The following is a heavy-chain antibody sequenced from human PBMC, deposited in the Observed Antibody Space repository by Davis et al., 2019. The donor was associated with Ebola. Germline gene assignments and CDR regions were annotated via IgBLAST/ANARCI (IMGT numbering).Heavy chain of an antibody. J-gene: IGHJ6*04. CDR3: AHTGPWSGDLYYYYGMDV. CDR1: GFSLSTRGVG. CDR2: IYWDDDK. D-gene: IGHD3-3*01. V-gene: IGHV2-5*02. Sequence: SGPTLVKPTQTLTLTCTFSGFSLSTRGVGVGWIRQPPGKALEWLALIYWDDDKRYSPFLKRRLTITKDTSKNQVVLTLTNMDPVDTATYYCAHTGPWSGDLYYYYGMDVWGKGTTVTVSS.